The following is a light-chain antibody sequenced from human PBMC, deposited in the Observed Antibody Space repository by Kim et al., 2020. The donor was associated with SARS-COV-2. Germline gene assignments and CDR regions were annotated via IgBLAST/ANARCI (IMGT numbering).Light chain of an antibody. V-gene: IGKV1-17*01. CDR1: QDFRHD. Sequence: ASVGDRVTITCRASQDFRHDLGWYTQTPGSAHKRLIYGASSLQSGVPSRFSGSGSGTEFPLTISSLQPEDFATYFCLQHNTYPITFGQGTRLEIK. CDR3: LQHNTYPIT. CDR2: GAS. J-gene: IGKJ5*01.